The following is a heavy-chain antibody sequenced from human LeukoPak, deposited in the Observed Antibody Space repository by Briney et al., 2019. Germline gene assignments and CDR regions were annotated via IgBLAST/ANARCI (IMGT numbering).Heavy chain of an antibody. Sequence: SETLSHTRTVSGDSLSSYYWNWMRHPPGKGLEWIGYIYYSGSTNYNPSLKSRVTISVDTSKNQFSLKLSSVAAADTAVYYCARAVGGYGSGSLWGPGTLVTVSS. CDR3: ARAVGGYGSGSL. V-gene: IGHV4-59*01. CDR2: IYYSGST. CDR1: GDSLSSYY. J-gene: IGHJ4*02. D-gene: IGHD3-10*01.